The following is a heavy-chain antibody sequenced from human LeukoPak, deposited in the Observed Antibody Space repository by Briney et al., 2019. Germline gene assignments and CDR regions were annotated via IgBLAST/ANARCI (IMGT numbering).Heavy chain of an antibody. J-gene: IGHJ5*01. CDR2: FDPEDGET. Sequence: GASVKVSCKVSGYTLTELSMHWVRQAPGKGLEWMGGFDPEDGETIYAQKFQGRVTMTEDTSTDTAYMELSSLRSEDTAVYYCETDGHRFLGWLSPPSFNSWGREPLVTFSS. CDR1: GYTLTELS. CDR3: ETDGHRFLGWLSPPSFNS. V-gene: IGHV1-24*01. D-gene: IGHD3-3*01.